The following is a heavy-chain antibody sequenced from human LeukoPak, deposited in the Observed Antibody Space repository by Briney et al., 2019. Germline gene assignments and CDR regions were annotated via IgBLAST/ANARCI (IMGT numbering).Heavy chain of an antibody. J-gene: IGHJ6*03. D-gene: IGHD3-22*01. V-gene: IGHV3-48*01. CDR3: ARIALINYYDSSGYYDYYYYMDV. CDR2: ISSSSSTI. Sequence: GESLRLSCAASGFTFSSYSMNWVRQAPGKGLEWVSYISSSSSTIYYADSVKGRFTISRDNAKNSLYLQMNSLRAEDTAVYYCARIALINYYDSSGYYDYYYYMDVWGKGTTVTVSS. CDR1: GFTFSSYS.